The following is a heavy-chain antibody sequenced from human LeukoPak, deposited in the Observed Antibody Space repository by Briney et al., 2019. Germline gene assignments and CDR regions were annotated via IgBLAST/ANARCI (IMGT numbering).Heavy chain of an antibody. CDR1: GESFSGYH. CDR3: ASGSNWGVFDI. CDR2: NNHSGST. V-gene: IGHV4-34*01. Sequence: SETLSLTCAVYGESFSGYHWSWLRQPPGKGLESFGENNHSGSTNYTPSLKCRVAISVDASKNQFSLKLSSVTGADTAVYYCASGSNWGVFDIWGQETMVTVSS. J-gene: IGHJ3*02. D-gene: IGHD3-16*01.